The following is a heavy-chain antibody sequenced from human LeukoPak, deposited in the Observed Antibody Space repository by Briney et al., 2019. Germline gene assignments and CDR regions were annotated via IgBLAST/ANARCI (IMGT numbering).Heavy chain of an antibody. Sequence: GESLKISCRGSGYSFPTYWIAWVRPMPGKGRGWMGIIYPDDSDTRYSPSFQGQVTISADKSISTAYLQWSSLKASDTAMYYCVRHLEMATIDYWGQGTLVTVSS. CDR1: GYSFPTYW. J-gene: IGHJ4*02. V-gene: IGHV5-51*01. D-gene: IGHD5-24*01. CDR3: VRHLEMATIDY. CDR2: IYPDDSDT.